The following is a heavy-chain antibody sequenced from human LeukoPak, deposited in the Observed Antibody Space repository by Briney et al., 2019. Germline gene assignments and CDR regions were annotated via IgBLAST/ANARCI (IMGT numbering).Heavy chain of an antibody. CDR2: INPNSGGT. V-gene: IGHV1-2*06. CDR1: GYTFTGYY. D-gene: IGHD2-2*01. CDR3: ARGQSVVVPAATRYNWFDP. Sequence: ASVKVSCKASGYTFTGYYMHWVRQAPGQGLEWMGRINPNSGGTNYAQKFQGRVTMTRDTSISTAYMELSRLRSDDTAVYYCARGQSVVVPAATRYNWFDPWGQGTLVTVPS. J-gene: IGHJ5*02.